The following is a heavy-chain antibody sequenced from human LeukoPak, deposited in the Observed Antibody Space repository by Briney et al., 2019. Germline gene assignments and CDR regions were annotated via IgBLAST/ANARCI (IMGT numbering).Heavy chain of an antibody. D-gene: IGHD6-13*01. V-gene: IGHV4-39*01. CDR2: IYYSGST. J-gene: IGHJ4*02. CDR3: ARQWQHSFDY. Sequence: PSETLSLTCTVSGGSISSSSYYWGWIRQPPGKGLEWIGSIYYSGSTYYNPSLKSRITISVDTSKNQFSLKLSSVTAADTAVYYCARQWQHSFDYWGQGTLVTVSS. CDR1: GGSISSSSYY.